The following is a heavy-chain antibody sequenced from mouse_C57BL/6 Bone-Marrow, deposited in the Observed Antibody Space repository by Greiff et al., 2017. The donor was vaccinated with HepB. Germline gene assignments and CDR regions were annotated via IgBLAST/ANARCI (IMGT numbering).Heavy chain of an antibody. CDR2: IEPEDGDT. V-gene: IGHV14-1*01. J-gene: IGHJ1*03. CDR3: TGGSSPYWYFDV. Sequence: EVQLQQSGAELVRPGASVKLSCTASGFNIKDYYMHWVKQRPEQGLEWIGRIEPEDGDTEYAPKFQGKATMTADTSSNTAYLQLSSLTSEDTAVYYCTGGSSPYWYFDVWGTGTTVTVSS. CDR1: GFNIKDYY. D-gene: IGHD1-1*01.